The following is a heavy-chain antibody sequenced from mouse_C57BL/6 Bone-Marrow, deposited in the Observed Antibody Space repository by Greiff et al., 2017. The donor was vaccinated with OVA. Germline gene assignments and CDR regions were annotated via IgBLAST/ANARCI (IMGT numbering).Heavy chain of an antibody. Sequence: VQLQQSGPELVKPGASVKISCKASGYTFTDYYMNWVKQSHGKSLEWIGDINPNNGGTSYNQKFKGKATLTVDKSSSTAYMELRSLTSEDSAVYYCARVRGCATVVSRAMDYWGQGTSVTVSA. CDR3: ARVRGCATVVSRAMDY. J-gene: IGHJ4*01. CDR2: INPNNGGT. CDR1: GYTFTDYY. V-gene: IGHV1-26*01. D-gene: IGHD1-1*01.